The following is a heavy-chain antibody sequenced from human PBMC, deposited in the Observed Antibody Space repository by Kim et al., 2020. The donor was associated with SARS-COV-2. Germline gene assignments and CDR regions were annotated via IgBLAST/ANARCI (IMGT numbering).Heavy chain of an antibody. D-gene: IGHD3-9*01. Sequence: SETLSLTCAVSGGSISSGGYSWSWIRQPPGKGLEWIGYIYHSGSTYYNPSLKSRVTISVDRSKNQFSLKLSSVTAADTAVYYCASLDILTGLQFDYWGQGTLVTVSS. J-gene: IGHJ4*02. CDR2: IYHSGST. CDR1: GGSISSGGYS. V-gene: IGHV4-30-2*01. CDR3: ASLDILTGLQFDY.